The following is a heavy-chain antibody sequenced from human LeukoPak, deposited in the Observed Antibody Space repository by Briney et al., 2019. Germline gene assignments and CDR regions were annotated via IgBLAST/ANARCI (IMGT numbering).Heavy chain of an antibody. CDR1: GFTFNDAW. J-gene: IGHJ5*02. CDR3: VSDLWGYCSAAACYTS. Sequence: PGGSLRLSCAVSGFTFNDAWMSWVRQVPGKGLEWVGLIKTKNDGGKTESAAPVKGRFHISRDDSKNTLYLQMNSLKTEDTAVYYCVSDLWGYCSAAACYTSWGKGTLVTVST. CDR2: IKTKNDGGKT. V-gene: IGHV3-15*01. D-gene: IGHD2-15*01.